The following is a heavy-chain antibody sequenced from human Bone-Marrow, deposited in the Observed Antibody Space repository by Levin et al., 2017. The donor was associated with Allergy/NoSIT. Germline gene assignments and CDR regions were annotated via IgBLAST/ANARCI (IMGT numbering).Heavy chain of an antibody. CDR3: ARPDCSGTSCYYFFDS. V-gene: IGHV3-48*02. J-gene: IGHJ4*02. CDR1: GFTFSRYS. D-gene: IGHD2-2*01. CDR2: ISRSSSTI. Sequence: GGSLRLSCAASGFTFSRYSMNWVRQAPGRGLEWVSYISRSSSTISYADSVKGRFTISGDNAKNSLYLQMNSLRDEDTAVYYCARPDCSGTSCYYFFDSWGQGTLVTVSS.